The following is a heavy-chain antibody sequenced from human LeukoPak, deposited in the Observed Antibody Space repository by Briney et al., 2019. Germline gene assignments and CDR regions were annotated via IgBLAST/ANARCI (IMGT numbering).Heavy chain of an antibody. CDR2: IYHSGST. CDR1: GSGYSISGGFY. J-gene: IGHJ4*02. CDR3: AGQFDSGGSYFY. D-gene: IGHD3-22*01. V-gene: IGHV4-38-2*02. Sequence: SETLSLTCTVSGSGYSISGGFYWGWIRQPPGKGLEWIGSIYHSGSTYYNPSLRSRATISVDTSKNQFSLKLKFVTAADTAVYYCAGQFDSGGSYFYWGQGNLVTVSS.